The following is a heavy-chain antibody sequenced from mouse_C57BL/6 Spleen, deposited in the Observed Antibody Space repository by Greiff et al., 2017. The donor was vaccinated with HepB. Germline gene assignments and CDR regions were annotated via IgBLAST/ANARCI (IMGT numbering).Heavy chain of an antibody. V-gene: IGHV1-69*01. Sequence: LQESGAELVMPGASVKLSCKASGYTFTSYWMHWVKQRPGQGLEWIGEIDPSDSYTNYNQKFKGKSTLTVDKSSSTAYMQLSSLTSEDSAVYYCARYYSNLYSMDYWSQGTSVTVSS. J-gene: IGHJ4*01. CDR2: IDPSDSYT. CDR1: GYTFTSYW. CDR3: ARYYSNLYSMDY. D-gene: IGHD2-5*01.